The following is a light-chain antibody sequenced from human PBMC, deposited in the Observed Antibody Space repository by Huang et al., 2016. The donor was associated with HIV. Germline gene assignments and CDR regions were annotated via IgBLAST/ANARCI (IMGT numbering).Light chain of an antibody. CDR3: QQYKSLPQT. J-gene: IGKJ1*01. CDR1: QYVGNY. V-gene: IGKV1-16*02. CDR2: DAS. Sequence: IQMNQSPSSLYASVGDRVTITCRASQYVGNYLAWFQQKPGRAPKSMIYDASSLQRGVPSKCSGSGSWIDFTLTISSLQPEDFATYYCQQYKSLPQTFGQGTKVEVK.